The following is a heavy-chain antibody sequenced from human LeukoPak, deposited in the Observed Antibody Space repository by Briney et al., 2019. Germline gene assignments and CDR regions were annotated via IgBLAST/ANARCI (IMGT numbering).Heavy chain of an antibody. J-gene: IGHJ4*02. D-gene: IGHD3-10*01. CDR2: ISGSGGST. Sequence: GGSLRLSCAASGFSFSNYAVSWVRQAPGKGLEWLSEISGSGGSTYYADSVKGRFTISRDNSKSTLYLQMNSLRAEDTAVYYCAKEAMVRGASDWGQGTLVTVSS. CDR1: GFSFSNYA. V-gene: IGHV3-23*01. CDR3: AKEAMVRGASD.